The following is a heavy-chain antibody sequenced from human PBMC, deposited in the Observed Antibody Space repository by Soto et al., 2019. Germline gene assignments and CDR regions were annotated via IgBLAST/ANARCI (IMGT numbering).Heavy chain of an antibody. CDR2: MNPNSGNT. CDR1: GYIFTNYD. D-gene: IGHD6-6*01. V-gene: IGHV1-8*01. J-gene: IGHJ5*01. CDR3: ARAIAARGSNWFDS. Sequence: QVQLVQSGAEVQKPGASVKVSCKASGYIFTNYDINWVRQATGQGLEWMGWMNPNSGNTGYAQKFQGRVTMTRDTPISTACMELSSLRSEGTAVYYCARAIAARGSNWFDSWGQGTLVTVSS.